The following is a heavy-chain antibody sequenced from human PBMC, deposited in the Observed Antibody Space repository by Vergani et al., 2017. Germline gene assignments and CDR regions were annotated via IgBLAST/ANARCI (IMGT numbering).Heavy chain of an antibody. CDR3: AKDRPRDWETPLFLFDY. J-gene: IGHJ4*02. CDR1: GFTFDDYA. CDR2: ISASGGST. V-gene: IGHV3-23*04. Sequence: EVQLVESGGGLVQPGRSLRLSCAASGFTFDDYAMHWVRQAPGKGLEWVSGISASGGSTYYTDSVKGRFIISRDISKNTLYLQMSSLRADDTAVYYCAKDRPRDWETPLFLFDYWGQGTLVAVSS. D-gene: IGHD1-26*01.